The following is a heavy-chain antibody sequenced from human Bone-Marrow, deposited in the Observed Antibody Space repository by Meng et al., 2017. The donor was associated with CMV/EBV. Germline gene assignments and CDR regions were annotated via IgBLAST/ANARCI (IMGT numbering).Heavy chain of an antibody. J-gene: IGHJ5*02. CDR3: AKDRGDGRFLEWLPNGFDP. D-gene: IGHD3-3*01. CDR1: GFTFSSYA. CDR2: ISGSGGST. V-gene: IGHV3-23*01. Sequence: GGSLRLSCAASGFTFSSYAMSWVRQAPGKGLEWVSAISGSGGSTYYADSVKGRFTISRDNSKNTLYLQMNSLRAEDTAVYYCAKDRGDGRFLEWLPNGFDPWGQGTLVTVSS.